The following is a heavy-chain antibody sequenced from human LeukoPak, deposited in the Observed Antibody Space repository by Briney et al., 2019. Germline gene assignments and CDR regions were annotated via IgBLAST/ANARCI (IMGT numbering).Heavy chain of an antibody. CDR2: ISSSSSYI. CDR1: GFTFSSYS. Sequence: PGGSLRLSCAASGFTFSSYSMNWVRRAPGKGLEWVSSISSSSSYIYYADSVKGRFTISRDNAKNSLYLQMNSLRAEDTAVYYCAREKGNYSSSSQRWFDPWGQGTLVTVSS. D-gene: IGHD6-6*01. V-gene: IGHV3-21*01. CDR3: AREKGNYSSSSQRWFDP. J-gene: IGHJ5*02.